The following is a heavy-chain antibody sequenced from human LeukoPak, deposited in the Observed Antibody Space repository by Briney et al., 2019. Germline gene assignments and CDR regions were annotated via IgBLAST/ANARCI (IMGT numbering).Heavy chain of an antibody. J-gene: IGHJ4*02. V-gene: IGHV3-21*04. CDR1: GFAFSSYS. Sequence: GGSLRLSCAASGFAFSSYSMTWVRQAPGKGLEWVSSISSSSNYIYYADSVKGRFTISRDNSKNTLYLQMNSLRAEDTAVYYCAKQGYCSGGSCYFYPERYDYWGQGTLVTVSS. CDR3: AKQGYCSGGSCYFYPERYDY. CDR2: ISSSSNYI. D-gene: IGHD2-15*01.